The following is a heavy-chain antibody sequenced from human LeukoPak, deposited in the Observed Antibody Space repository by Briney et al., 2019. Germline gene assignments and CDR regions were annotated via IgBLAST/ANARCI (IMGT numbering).Heavy chain of an antibody. CDR3: AREWDYYGSGSYIDAFDI. Sequence: SETLSFTCSVSGGSISSSSYYWGWIRQPPGKGLEWIGSMHYSGSTYYNPSLKSRVTISVDTSKNQFSLKLSSVTAADTAVYYCAREWDYYGSGSYIDAFDIWGQGTMVTVSS. CDR1: GGSISSSSYY. V-gene: IGHV4-39*07. J-gene: IGHJ3*02. CDR2: MHYSGST. D-gene: IGHD3-10*01.